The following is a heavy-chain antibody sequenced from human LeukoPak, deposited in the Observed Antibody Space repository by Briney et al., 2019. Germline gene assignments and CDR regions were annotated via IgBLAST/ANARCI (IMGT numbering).Heavy chain of an antibody. V-gene: IGHV3-53*04. CDR3: AKDYCGGDCYPDY. J-gene: IGHJ4*02. Sequence: QTGGSLRLSCAASGFTVSDNYMNWVRQAPGKGLEWVSVIYSGGSTDYADSVKGRFTISRHNSKNTLYLQMNSLRAEDTAVYYCAKDYCGGDCYPDYRGQGTLVTVSS. D-gene: IGHD2-21*02. CDR2: IYSGGST. CDR1: GFTVSDNY.